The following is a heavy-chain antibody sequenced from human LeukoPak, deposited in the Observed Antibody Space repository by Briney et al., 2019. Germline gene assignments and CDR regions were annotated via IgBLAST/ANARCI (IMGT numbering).Heavy chain of an antibody. J-gene: IGHJ6*02. Sequence: GGSLRLSCEAPGITLSTSDMHWVRQAPGKGLEWVSVIGTAGDTYYADSVKGRFTISRENAKNSLYLQMNSLRAGDTAVYYCARGSVRVGMDVWGQGTTVTVSS. CDR1: GITLSTSD. CDR3: ARGSVRVGMDV. V-gene: IGHV3-13*01. D-gene: IGHD6-13*01. CDR2: IGTAGDT.